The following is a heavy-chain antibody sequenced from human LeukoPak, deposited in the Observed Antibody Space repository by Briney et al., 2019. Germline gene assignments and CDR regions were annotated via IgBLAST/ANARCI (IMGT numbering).Heavy chain of an antibody. CDR1: GFIFSSYA. CDR2: ITNNRGIT. J-gene: IGHJ3*02. CDR3: ARVGATAETANAFDI. Sequence: TGGSLRLSCAASGFIFSSYAMHWVRQAPGKGLEYVSAITNNRGITYYANSVGGRFTISRDNSKNTLYLQMGSLRPEDMAVYYCARVGATAETANAFDIWGQGTMVTVSS. V-gene: IGHV3-64*01. D-gene: IGHD1-26*01.